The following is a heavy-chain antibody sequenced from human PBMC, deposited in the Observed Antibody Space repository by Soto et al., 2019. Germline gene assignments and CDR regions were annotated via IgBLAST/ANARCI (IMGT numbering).Heavy chain of an antibody. D-gene: IGHD4-4*01. CDR3: ARGSYSHAAYLRGYFDY. J-gene: IGHJ4*02. Sequence: QVQLQQWGAGLLKPSETLSLTCAVYGGSFSGYYWSWIRQPPGKGLEWIGEINHSGSTNYNPSLKGRVTISVDTSMNPFYLKLSSVTAADTAVYYCARGSYSHAAYLRGYFDYWGQGTLVTVSS. CDR1: GGSFSGYY. V-gene: IGHV4-34*01. CDR2: INHSGST.